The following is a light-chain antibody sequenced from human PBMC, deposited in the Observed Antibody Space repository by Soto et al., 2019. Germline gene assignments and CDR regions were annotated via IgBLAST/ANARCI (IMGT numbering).Light chain of an antibody. J-gene: IGLJ3*02. CDR2: EGT. V-gene: IGLV2-23*01. CDR3: CSYAGSSTWV. Sequence: QSALTQPASVSGSPGQSITISCTGTSSDVGSYNLVSWYQHHPGKAPQLILYEGTKRPSGVSNRFSGSMSGNTASLTISGLQAEDEADYFCCSYAGSSTWVFGGGTQLTVL. CDR1: SSDVGSYNL.